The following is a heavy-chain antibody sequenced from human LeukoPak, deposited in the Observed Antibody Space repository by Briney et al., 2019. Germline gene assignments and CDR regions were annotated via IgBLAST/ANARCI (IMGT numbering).Heavy chain of an antibody. V-gene: IGHV3-30*02. D-gene: IGHD2-8*01. J-gene: IGHJ5*02. Sequence: GGSLRLSCAASGFIFSSYGMHWVRQAPGKGLEWVAFIRYDGSDKFYADSVKGRFTRDNSKNTLYLQMSSLRADDTAVYYCAARPYCTTATCPKTNWFDPWGQGTLVTVSS. CDR3: AARPYCTTATCPKTNWFDP. CDR2: IRYDGSDK. CDR1: GFIFSSYG.